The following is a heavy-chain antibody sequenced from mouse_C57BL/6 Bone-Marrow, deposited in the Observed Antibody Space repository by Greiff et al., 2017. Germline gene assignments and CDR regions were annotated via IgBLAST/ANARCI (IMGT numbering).Heavy chain of an antibody. CDR2: IDPETGGT. D-gene: IGHD1-1*01. V-gene: IGHV1-15*01. J-gene: IGHJ2*01. CDR3: TVYYYGSSYDFDY. CDR1: GYTFTDYE. Sequence: VQLQQSGAELVRPGASVTLSCKASGYTFTDYEMHWVKQTPVHGLEWIGAIDPETGGTAYNQKFKGKAILTADKSSSTAYMELRSLTSEDSAVYYCTVYYYGSSYDFDYWGQGTTLTVSS.